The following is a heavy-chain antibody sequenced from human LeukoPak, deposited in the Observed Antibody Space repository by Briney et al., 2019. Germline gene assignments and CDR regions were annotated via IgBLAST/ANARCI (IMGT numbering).Heavy chain of an antibody. V-gene: IGHV1-18*04. CDR1: GYTFTSYG. CDR3: ARDVGQYCSGGSCYPLDY. CDR2: INPNNGNT. D-gene: IGHD2-15*01. Sequence: GASVKVSCKTSGYTFTSYGISWVRQAPGQGLEWMGWINPNNGNTDYAQRLQGRLTVTKDTSTSTAYMELRSLRSDDTAIYYCARDVGQYCSGGSCYPLDYWGQGTLVTVSS. J-gene: IGHJ4*02.